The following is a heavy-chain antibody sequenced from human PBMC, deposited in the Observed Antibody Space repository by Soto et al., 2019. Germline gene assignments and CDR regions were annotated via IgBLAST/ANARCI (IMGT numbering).Heavy chain of an antibody. Sequence: QLVESGGGVVQPGRSLRLSCAASGFTFSLYGMHWVRQAPGKGLEWVAVTSYDGSNTDYADSVKGRFTISRDNSKKTLYLQMSRLRGEDAAVYYCADDSGYSCYDVYVYYYGMDVWGQGTTVTVSS. D-gene: IGHD5-12*01. J-gene: IGHJ6*02. CDR1: GFTFSLYG. CDR3: ADDSGYSCYDVYVYYYGMDV. V-gene: IGHV3-30*18. CDR2: TSYDGSNT.